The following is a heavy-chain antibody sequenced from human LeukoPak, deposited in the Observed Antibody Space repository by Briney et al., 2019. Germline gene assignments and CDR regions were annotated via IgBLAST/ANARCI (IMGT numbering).Heavy chain of an antibody. CDR3: ARGSGTTGNAFDI. J-gene: IGHJ3*02. D-gene: IGHD1-26*01. V-gene: IGHV5-51*01. CDR2: IYPGDSDT. Sequence: YWSWIRQPAGKGLEWMGIIYPGDSDTRYSPSFQGQVTISADKSISTAYLQWSSLKASDTAMYYCARGSGTTGNAFDIWGQGTMVTVSS. CDR1: YW.